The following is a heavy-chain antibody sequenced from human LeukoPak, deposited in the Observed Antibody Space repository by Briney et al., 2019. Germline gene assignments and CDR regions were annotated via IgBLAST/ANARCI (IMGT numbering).Heavy chain of an antibody. CDR2: VSSSGSTI. Sequence: GGSLRLSCAASIFTFSSYEMNWVRQAPGKGLQWVSYVSSSGSTIYYADSVKGRFTISRDNAKNSLYLQMNSLRAEDTGIYYCARGAYRIAAAGTWYFDPWGRGTLVTVSS. CDR3: ARGAYRIAAAGTWYFDP. J-gene: IGHJ2*01. CDR1: IFTFSSYE. V-gene: IGHV3-48*03. D-gene: IGHD6-13*01.